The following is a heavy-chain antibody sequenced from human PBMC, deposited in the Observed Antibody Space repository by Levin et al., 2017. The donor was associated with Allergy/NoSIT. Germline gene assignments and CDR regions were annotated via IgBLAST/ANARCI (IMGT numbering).Heavy chain of an antibody. J-gene: IGHJ4*02. D-gene: IGHD6-6*01. CDR1: GFTFSSYA. CDR2: ISYDGSNK. Sequence: GESLKISCAASGFTFSSYAMHWVRQAPGKGLEWVAVISYDGSNKYYADSVKGRFTISRDNSKNTLYLQMNSLRAEDTAVYYCARDGYSSSPKYYFDYWGQGTLVTVSS. V-gene: IGHV3-30*04. CDR3: ARDGYSSSPKYYFDY.